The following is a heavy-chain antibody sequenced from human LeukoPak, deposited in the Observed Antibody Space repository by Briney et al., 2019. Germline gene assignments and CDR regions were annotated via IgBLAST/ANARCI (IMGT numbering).Heavy chain of an antibody. D-gene: IGHD2-2*02. V-gene: IGHV1-18*01. CDR1: GYTFTSYG. CDR2: ISAYNGNT. Sequence: ASVKVSCKTSGYTFTSYGISWVRQAPGQGLEWMGWISAYNGNTNYAQKFQGRVTITADESTSTAYMELSSLRSEDTAVYYCASPPLNQPLLYYFDYWGQGTLVTVSS. CDR3: ASPPLNQPLLYYFDY. J-gene: IGHJ4*02.